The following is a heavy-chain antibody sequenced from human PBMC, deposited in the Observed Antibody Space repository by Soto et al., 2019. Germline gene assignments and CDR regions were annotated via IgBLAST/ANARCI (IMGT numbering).Heavy chain of an antibody. Sequence: EVQLLESGGGLVQPGGSLRLSCAASGFTFSNYAMSWVRQAPGKGLEWVSVISGNGGSSYYADSVKGRFTISRDNSKNPVYLKMRGLRAEDTAVYYCAKDLGGITIFGVVNTALRPRFDSWGQEPWSPSPQ. CDR1: GFTFSNYA. J-gene: IGHJ5*01. V-gene: IGHV3-23*01. CDR3: AKDLGGITIFGVVNTALRPRFDS. CDR2: ISGNGGSS. D-gene: IGHD3-3*01.